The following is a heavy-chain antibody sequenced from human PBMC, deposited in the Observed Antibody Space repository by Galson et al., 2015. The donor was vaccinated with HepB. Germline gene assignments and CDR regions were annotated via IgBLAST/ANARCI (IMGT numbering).Heavy chain of an antibody. D-gene: IGHD3-3*01. J-gene: IGHJ2*01. V-gene: IGHV4-31*03. CDR3: ARDGVTIFGVVTDPYWYFDL. Sequence: TLSLTCTVSGGSISSGGYYWSWIRQHPGKGLEWIGYIYYSGSTYYNPSLKSRVTISVDTSKNQFSLKLSSVTAADTAVYYCARDGVTIFGVVTDPYWYFDLWGRGTLVTVSS. CDR2: IYYSGST. CDR1: GGSISSGGYY.